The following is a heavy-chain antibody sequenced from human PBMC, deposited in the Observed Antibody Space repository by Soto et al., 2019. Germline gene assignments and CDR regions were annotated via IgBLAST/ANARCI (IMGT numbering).Heavy chain of an antibody. D-gene: IGHD6-13*01. J-gene: IGHJ6*02. Sequence: PSQTLSLTCAISGDSVSTTSAAWNWIRQSPSRGLEWLGRIYYRSKWYNDDAVSVKGRIIINPDTSKNQFSLQLNSVTPEDTAVYYCARARYRSTWSPDYCYGMDVWGQGTTVTVSS. CDR2: IYYRSKWYN. CDR1: GDSVSTTSAA. CDR3: ARARYRSTWSPDYCYGMDV. V-gene: IGHV6-1*01.